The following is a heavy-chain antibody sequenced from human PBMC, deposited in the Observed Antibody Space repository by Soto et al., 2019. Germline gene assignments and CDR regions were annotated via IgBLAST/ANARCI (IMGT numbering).Heavy chain of an antibody. D-gene: IGHD2-2*01. CDR2: ISYDGSNK. J-gene: IGHJ4*02. CDR3: AKASGYCSSTSCLGMFHY. CDR1: GFTFSSYG. Sequence: GGSLRLSCAASGFTFSSYGMHWVRQAPGKGLEWVAVISYDGSNKYYADSVKGRFTISRDNSKNTLYLQMNSLRAEDTAVYYCAKASGYCSSTSCLGMFHYWGQGTLVTVSS. V-gene: IGHV3-30*18.